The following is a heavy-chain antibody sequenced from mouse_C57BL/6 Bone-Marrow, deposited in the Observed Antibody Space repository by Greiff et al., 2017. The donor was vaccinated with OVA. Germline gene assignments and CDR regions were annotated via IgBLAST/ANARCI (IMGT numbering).Heavy chain of an antibody. J-gene: IGHJ2*01. Sequence: EVQVVESGGDLVKPGGSLKLSCAASGFTFSSYGMSWVRQTPDKRLEWVATISSGGSYTYYPDSVKGRFTISRDNATNTLYLQMSSLKSEDTAMYYCAGVTTDYWGQGTTLTVSS. CDR3: AGVTTDY. CDR1: GFTFSSYG. D-gene: IGHD2-3*01. V-gene: IGHV5-6*01. CDR2: ISSGGSYT.